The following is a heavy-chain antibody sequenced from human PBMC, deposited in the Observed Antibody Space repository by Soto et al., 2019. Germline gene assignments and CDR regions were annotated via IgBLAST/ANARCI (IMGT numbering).Heavy chain of an antibody. CDR2: INHSGST. CDR1: GGSFSGYY. D-gene: IGHD2-15*01. J-gene: IGHJ5*02. CDR3: ARGWCSGGSCYSFLRWFDP. V-gene: IGHV4-34*01. Sequence: SETLSLTCAVYGGSFSGYYWSWIRQPPGKGLEWIGEINHSGSTNYNPSLKSRVTISVDTSKNQFSLKLSSVTAADTAVYYCARGWCSGGSCYSFLRWFDPWGQGTLVT.